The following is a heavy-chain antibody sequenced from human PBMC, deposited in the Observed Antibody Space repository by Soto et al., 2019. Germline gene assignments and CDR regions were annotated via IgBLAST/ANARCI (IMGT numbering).Heavy chain of an antibody. CDR3: ARDRVHPDYGMEV. D-gene: IGHD3-10*01. Sequence: GGSLRLSCAASGFTFSSYWMHWVRQAPGKGLVWVSRINSDGSSTSCADSVKGRFTISRDNAKNTLYLQMNSLRAEDTAVYYCARDRVHPDYGMEVWGQGTTVTVSS. CDR2: INSDGSST. CDR1: GFTFSSYW. J-gene: IGHJ6*02. V-gene: IGHV3-74*01.